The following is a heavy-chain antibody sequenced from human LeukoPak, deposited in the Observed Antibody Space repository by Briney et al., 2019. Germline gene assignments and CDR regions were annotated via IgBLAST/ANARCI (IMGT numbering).Heavy chain of an antibody. CDR2: IRSKANGYTT. D-gene: IGHD2-15*01. V-gene: IGHV3-73*01. CDR3: TRLAGGDAFDI. Sequence: PGGSLKLSCAASGFTFSGSAMHWVRQASGKGLEWVGRIRSKANGYTTAYGASVKGRITISRDDSQRATYVQMNSLKIEDTAVYYCTRLAGGDAFDIWGPGTMVTVSS. J-gene: IGHJ3*02. CDR1: GFTFSGSA.